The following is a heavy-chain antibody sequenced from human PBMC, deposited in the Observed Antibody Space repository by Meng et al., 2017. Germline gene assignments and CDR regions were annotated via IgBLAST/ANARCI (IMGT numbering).Heavy chain of an antibody. V-gene: IGHV3-73*01. CDR2: IKTKANSYAT. CDR3: TSRRGLGADDAFDI. Sequence: GGSLRLSCAASGFTFSGSVMHWVRQASGKGLEWVGRIKTKANSYATTYAASVKGSFTISRDDSKNTAYLQMNSLKSEDTAVYYCTSRRGLGADDAFDIWGQGTKVTVSS. CDR1: GFTFSGSV. J-gene: IGHJ3*02. D-gene: IGHD1-26*01.